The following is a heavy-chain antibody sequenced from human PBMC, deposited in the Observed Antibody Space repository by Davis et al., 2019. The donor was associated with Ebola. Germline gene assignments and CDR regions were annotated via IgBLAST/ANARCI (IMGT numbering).Heavy chain of an antibody. D-gene: IGHD3-22*01. CDR2: IYPGDFDT. J-gene: IGHJ3*01. CDR3: ARSRSGYLTSPLDL. CDR1: GYSFTSYW. V-gene: IGHV5-51*01. Sequence: GESLKISCKGSGYSFTSYWIAWVRQMPGKGLEWMGIIYPGDFDTRYSPSFQGQVTISADKSISTAYLQWSSLKASDTAMYYCARSRSGYLTSPLDLGGQGTMVTVSS.